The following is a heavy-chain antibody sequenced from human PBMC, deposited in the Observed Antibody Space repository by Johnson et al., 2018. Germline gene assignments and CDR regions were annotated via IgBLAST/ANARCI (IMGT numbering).Heavy chain of an antibody. J-gene: IGHJ6*03. V-gene: IGHV3-30*04. CDR2: ISYDGINK. CDR3: QKDLRISGPYYYYMDV. CDR1: GFTFSSYA. Sequence: QVQLVQSGGGVVQPGRSXRLSCAASGFTFSSYAMHWVRQAPGKGLEWVAVISYDGINKNYPDSVKGRFTISRDNSKTTLYLQRNSRGAEDTAVYYCQKDLRISGPYYYYMDVWGKGTTVTVSS.